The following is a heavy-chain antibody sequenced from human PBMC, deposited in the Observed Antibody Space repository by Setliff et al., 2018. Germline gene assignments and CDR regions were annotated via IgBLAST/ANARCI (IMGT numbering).Heavy chain of an antibody. CDR3: VRQDEADY. V-gene: IGHV5-51*01. CDR1: GYSFTSYW. J-gene: IGHJ4*02. CDR2: IYPDDSDT. Sequence: GESLKISCKGSGYSFTSYWIGWVRQMPGKGLEWMGIIYPDDSDTRYSPSSQGQVTISADRSTTTAYLQWSSLKASDTAMYCCVRQDEADYWGQGTLVTVSS.